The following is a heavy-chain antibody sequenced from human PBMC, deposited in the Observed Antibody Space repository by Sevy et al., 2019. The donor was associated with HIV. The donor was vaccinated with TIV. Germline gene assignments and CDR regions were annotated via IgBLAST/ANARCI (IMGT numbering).Heavy chain of an antibody. CDR1: GLTFSSYT. Sequence: GGSLRLSCAASGLTFSSYTMHWVRQAPGKGLEWVANIIYDGSMKYYADSVKGRFTISRDNSKNTLYLQMNSLSAEDTAVYYCARDQHDYAGNVQTGWFDPWGQGILVIVSS. J-gene: IGHJ5*02. CDR2: IIYDGSMK. D-gene: IGHD4-17*01. V-gene: IGHV3-30-3*01. CDR3: ARDQHDYAGNVQTGWFDP.